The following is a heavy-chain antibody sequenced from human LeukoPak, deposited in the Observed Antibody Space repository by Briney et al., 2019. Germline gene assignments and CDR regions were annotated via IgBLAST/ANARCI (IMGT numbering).Heavy chain of an antibody. Sequence: SSQTLSLTCAISGDSVSSNSAAWNWIRQSPSRGLEWLGRTYYRSKWYNDYAVSVKSRITINPDTSKNQFSLQLNSVTPEDTAVYYCARSLEGEDGYSSSRRGFVRWGQGTLVTVSS. J-gene: IGHJ4*02. CDR2: TYYRSKWYN. CDR3: ARSLEGEDGYSSSRRGFVR. V-gene: IGHV6-1*01. CDR1: GDSVSSNSAA. D-gene: IGHD6-6*01.